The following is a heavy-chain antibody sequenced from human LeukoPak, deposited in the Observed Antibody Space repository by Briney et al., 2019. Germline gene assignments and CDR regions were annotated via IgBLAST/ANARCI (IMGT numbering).Heavy chain of an antibody. D-gene: IGHD3-10*01. CDR2: IYYSGST. Sequence: SETLSLTCTVSGGSISSSSYYWGWIRQPPGKGLEWIGSIYYSGSTYYNPFLKSRVTISVDTSKNQFSLKLSSVTAADTAVYYCAREKGFGELSGSYYFDYWGQGTLVTVSS. CDR3: AREKGFGELSGSYYFDY. J-gene: IGHJ4*02. V-gene: IGHV4-39*07. CDR1: GGSISSSSYY.